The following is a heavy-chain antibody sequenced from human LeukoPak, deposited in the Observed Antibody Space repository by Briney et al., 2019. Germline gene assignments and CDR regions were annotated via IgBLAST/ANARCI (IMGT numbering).Heavy chain of an antibody. CDR3: TSLVGSPTY. D-gene: IGHD4-23*01. Sequence: GGSLRLSCAGSGFTFQYAWMTCVRQAPGKGLEWVGRIKSKRDGETTDYAALVKSRFSISRDDSKNTVYLQMNSLRTEDTAVYYCTSLVGSPTYWGQGTLVAVSS. CDR2: IKSKRDGETT. J-gene: IGHJ4*02. V-gene: IGHV3-15*01. CDR1: GFTFQYAW.